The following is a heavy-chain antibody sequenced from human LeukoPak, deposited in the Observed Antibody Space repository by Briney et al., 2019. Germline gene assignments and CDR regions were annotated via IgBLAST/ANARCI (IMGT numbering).Heavy chain of an antibody. V-gene: IGHV1-18*01. CDR1: GYTFTSYG. J-gene: IGHJ5*02. CDR2: ISAYNGNT. CDR3: ARGRYGSSGYYWFDP. D-gene: IGHD3-22*01. Sequence: ASVKVSCKASGYTFTSYGISWVRQAPGQGLEWMGWISAYNGNTNYAQKLQGRVTMTTNTSTSTAYMELRSLRSDDTAVYYCARGRYGSSGYYWFDPWGQGTLVTVSS.